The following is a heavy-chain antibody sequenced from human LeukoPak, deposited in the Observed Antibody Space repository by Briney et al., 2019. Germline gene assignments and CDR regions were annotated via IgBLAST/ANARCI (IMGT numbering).Heavy chain of an antibody. V-gene: IGHV1-8*03. J-gene: IGHJ3*02. CDR3: ARGDFGETNTAFDI. Sequence: ASVKVSCKTSVYTFTDYDIHWVRQAPGQGLEWMGWINPNSANTNYAQKLQGRVTFARDTSLGTVYMELSGLTSEDAAVYFCARGDFGETNTAFDIWGQGTLVAVSS. D-gene: IGHD4-17*01. CDR2: INPNSANT. CDR1: VYTFTDYD.